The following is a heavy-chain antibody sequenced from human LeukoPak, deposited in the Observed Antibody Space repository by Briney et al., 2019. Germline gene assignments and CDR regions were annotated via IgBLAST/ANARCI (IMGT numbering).Heavy chain of an antibody. J-gene: IGHJ4*02. V-gene: IGHV4-34*01. D-gene: IGHD1-1*01. CDR2: VNHSGST. Sequence: SETLSLTCVVYGGSFSGYYWTWIRQPPGKGLEWIGDVNHSGSTNYNPSLESRVTISVDTSKSQFSLKLSSVTAADTSVYYCARGREATRDFDYWGQGTLVSVSS. CDR3: ARGREATRDFDY. CDR1: GGSFSGYY.